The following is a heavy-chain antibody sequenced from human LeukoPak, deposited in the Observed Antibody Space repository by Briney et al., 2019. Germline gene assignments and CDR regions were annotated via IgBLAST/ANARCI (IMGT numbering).Heavy chain of an antibody. CDR2: IYHSGST. V-gene: IGHV4-59*01. D-gene: IGHD5-12*01. J-gene: IGHJ4*02. CDR3: ARDGYSGSDAL. CDR1: GGSISTYY. Sequence: PSETVSLTCTVSGGSISTYYWSWIRQPPGKGLEWIGYIYHSGSTNYNPSLKSRVTISVDTSQNQFYLKLSSVTAADTAVYYCARDGYSGSDALWGQGTLVTVSS.